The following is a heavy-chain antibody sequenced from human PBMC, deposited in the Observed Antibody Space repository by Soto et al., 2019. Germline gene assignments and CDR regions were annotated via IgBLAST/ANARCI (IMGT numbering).Heavy chain of an antibody. CDR2: IYYSGST. V-gene: IGHV4-59*08. CDR3: ARHVPWDSSSPFDY. Sequence: SETLXLTCTVSGGSISSYYWSWIRQPPGKGLEWIGYIYYSGSTNYNPSLKSRVTISVDTSKNQFSLKLSSVTAADTAVYYCARHVPWDSSSPFDYWGQGTLVTVSS. CDR1: GGSISSYY. D-gene: IGHD6-6*01. J-gene: IGHJ4*02.